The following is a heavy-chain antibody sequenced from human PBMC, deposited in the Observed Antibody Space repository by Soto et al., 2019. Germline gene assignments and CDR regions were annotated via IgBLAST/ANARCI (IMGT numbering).Heavy chain of an antibody. CDR2: ISASNGNT. Sequence: GGSVKVSFKASRYPFTSYGIRWVRQAPGQGLEWMGWISASNGNTNYSQKLQGGVTMTTDTSTSTAYMELRSLRSDDTAVYYCARVVEWELTYYFDYWGQGTMVTVSS. J-gene: IGHJ4*02. CDR3: ARVVEWELTYYFDY. V-gene: IGHV1-18*04. CDR1: RYPFTSYG. D-gene: IGHD1-26*01.